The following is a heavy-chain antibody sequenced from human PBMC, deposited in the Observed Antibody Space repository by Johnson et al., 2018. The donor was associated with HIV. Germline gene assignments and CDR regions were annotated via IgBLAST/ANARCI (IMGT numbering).Heavy chain of an antibody. CDR1: GFIFDDFG. CDR3: ARPLGPPLWHDAFDI. Sequence: EKLVESGGGVVRPGESLRLSCAASGFIFDDFGMNWVRHAPGKGLEWVSDVNWNGARTGYADSVKGRFTISRDNAKNSVYLQMNSLRAEDTAVYYCARPLGPPLWHDAFDIWGQGTMVTVSS. V-gene: IGHV3-20*04. CDR2: VNWNGART. J-gene: IGHJ3*02. D-gene: IGHD3-16*01.